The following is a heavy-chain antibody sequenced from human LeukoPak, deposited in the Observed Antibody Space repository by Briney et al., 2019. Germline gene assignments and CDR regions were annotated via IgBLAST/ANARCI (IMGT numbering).Heavy chain of an antibody. Sequence: SETLSLTCTVSGGSISSSSYYWGWIRQPPGKGLEWVGSIYYSGSTYYNPSLKSRVTISVDTSKNQFSLKLSSVTAADTAVYYCAADYSGNYHVEFDYWGQGTLVTVSS. CDR1: GGSISSSSYY. CDR2: IYYSGST. J-gene: IGHJ4*02. CDR3: AADYSGNYHVEFDY. D-gene: IGHD1-26*01. V-gene: IGHV4-39*07.